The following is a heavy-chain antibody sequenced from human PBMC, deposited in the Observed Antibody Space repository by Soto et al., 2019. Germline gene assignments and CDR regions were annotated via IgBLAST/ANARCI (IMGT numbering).Heavy chain of an antibody. CDR3: AREQFGVRGAFDI. Sequence: GESLKISCAASGFTFSSYSMNWVRQAPGKGLEWVSYISSSSSTIYYADSVKGRFTISRDNAKNSLYLQMNSLRDEDTAVYYCAREQFGVRGAFDIWGQGTMVTVSS. D-gene: IGHD3-10*01. CDR1: GFTFSSYS. V-gene: IGHV3-48*02. CDR2: ISSSSSTI. J-gene: IGHJ3*02.